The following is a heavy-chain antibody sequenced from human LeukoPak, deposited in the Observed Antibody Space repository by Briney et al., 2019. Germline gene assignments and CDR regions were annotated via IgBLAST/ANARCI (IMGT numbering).Heavy chain of an antibody. CDR1: GGSISSYY. J-gene: IGHJ4*02. V-gene: IGHV4-59*01. D-gene: IGHD1-26*01. CDR3: ARVNSGSYLGYFDY. Sequence: SETLSLTCTVSGGSISSYYWSWIRQPPGKGLEWIGHIYYSGSTNYNPSLKSRVTISVDTSKNQFSLKLSSVTAADTAVYYCARVNSGSYLGYFDYWGQGTLVTVSS. CDR2: IYYSGST.